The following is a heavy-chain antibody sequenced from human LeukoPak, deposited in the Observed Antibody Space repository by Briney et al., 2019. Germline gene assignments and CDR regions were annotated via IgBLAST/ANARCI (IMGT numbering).Heavy chain of an antibody. CDR2: INTDGSST. V-gene: IGHV3-74*01. CDR1: GFTLSSYW. D-gene: IGHD6-13*01. Sequence: GGSLRLSCAASGFTLSSYWMHWVRQAPGKGLVWVSRINTDGSSTYYADSVKGRFTISRDNSKNTLYLQMNSLRAEDTAVYYCAKDPRRLLVRSYWGQGTLVTVSS. J-gene: IGHJ4*02. CDR3: AKDPRRLLVRSY.